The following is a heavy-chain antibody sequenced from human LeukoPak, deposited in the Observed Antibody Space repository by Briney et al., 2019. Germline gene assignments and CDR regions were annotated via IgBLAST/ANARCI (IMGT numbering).Heavy chain of an antibody. CDR2: INHSGST. CDR1: GGSISLSYYY. D-gene: IGHD6-19*01. CDR3: ARARRYSSGPPLGY. V-gene: IGHV4-39*07. J-gene: IGHJ4*02. Sequence: NTSETLSLTCSVSGGSISLSYYYWGWIRQPPGKALEWIGEINHSGSTNYNPSLKSRVTISVDTSKNQFSLKLSSVTAADTAVYYCARARRYSSGPPLGYWGQGTLVTVSS.